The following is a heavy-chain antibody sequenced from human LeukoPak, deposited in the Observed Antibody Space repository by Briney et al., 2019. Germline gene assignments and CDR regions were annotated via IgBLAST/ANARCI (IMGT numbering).Heavy chain of an antibody. V-gene: IGHV3-30-3*01. CDR1: GFTFSSYA. CDR2: ISYDGSNK. J-gene: IGHJ4*02. Sequence: GGSLRLSCAASGFTFSSYAMHWVRQAPGKGLEWVAVISYDGSNKYYADSVKGRFTISRDNSKNTLYLQMNSLRAEDTAVYYCARDRPPYCDFWSGCFDYWGQGTLVTVSS. CDR3: ARDRPPYCDFWSGCFDY. D-gene: IGHD3-3*01.